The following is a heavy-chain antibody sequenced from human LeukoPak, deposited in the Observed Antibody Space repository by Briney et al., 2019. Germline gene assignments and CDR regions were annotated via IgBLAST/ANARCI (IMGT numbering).Heavy chain of an antibody. D-gene: IGHD4-17*01. CDR2: FDPEDGET. Sequence: ASVKVSCKVSGYTLTELSMHWVRQAPGKGLEWMGGFDPEDGETIYAQKFQGRVTMTEDTSTDTAYMELSSLRSEDTAVYYCARDGGMIYGDYLHPPHPGGGVLHWFDPWGQGTLVTVSS. CDR1: GYTLTELS. J-gene: IGHJ5*02. V-gene: IGHV1-24*01. CDR3: ARDGGMIYGDYLHPPHPGGGVLHWFDP.